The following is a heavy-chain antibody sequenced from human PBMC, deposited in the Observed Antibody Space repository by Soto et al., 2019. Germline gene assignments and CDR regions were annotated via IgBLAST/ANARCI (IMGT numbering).Heavy chain of an antibody. Sequence: PSETLSLTCAVYGGSFSGYYWSWIRQPPGKGLEWIGEINHSGSTNYNPSLKSRVTISVDTSKNQFSLKLSSVTAADTAVYYCASSYCSSTSCYRQLDYWGQGTLVTVSS. V-gene: IGHV4-34*01. CDR1: GGSFSGYY. CDR3: ASSYCSSTSCYRQLDY. J-gene: IGHJ4*02. CDR2: INHSGST. D-gene: IGHD2-2*02.